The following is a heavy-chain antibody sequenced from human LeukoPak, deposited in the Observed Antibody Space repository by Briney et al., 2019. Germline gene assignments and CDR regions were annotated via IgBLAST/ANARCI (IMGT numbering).Heavy chain of an antibody. D-gene: IGHD3-10*01. J-gene: IGHJ5*02. CDR2: IHYTGST. CDR1: SGSIGSYY. V-gene: IGHV4-59*01. Sequence: SETLSLTCTVSSGSIGSYYWSWIRQPPGKGLECIGYIHYTGSTNYNPSLKSRVTISVDTSKNQFSLKLSSVTAADTAIYYCARGGYYGSGNDFRFDPWGQGTLVTVSS. CDR3: ARGGYYGSGNDFRFDP.